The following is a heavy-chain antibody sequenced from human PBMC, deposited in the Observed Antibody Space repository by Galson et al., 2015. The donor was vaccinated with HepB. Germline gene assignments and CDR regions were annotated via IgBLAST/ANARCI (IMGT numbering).Heavy chain of an antibody. CDR2: ISYDGSNK. J-gene: IGHJ4*02. CDR3: AREPHPSYCGGDCYAYYFDY. CDR1: GFTFSSYA. Sequence: SLRLSCAASGFTFSSYAMHWVRQAPGKGLEWVAVISYDGSNKYYADSVKGRFTISRDNSKNTLYPQMNSLRAEDTAVYYCAREPHPSYCGGDCYAYYFDYWGQGTLVTVSS. D-gene: IGHD2-21*02. V-gene: IGHV3-30-3*01.